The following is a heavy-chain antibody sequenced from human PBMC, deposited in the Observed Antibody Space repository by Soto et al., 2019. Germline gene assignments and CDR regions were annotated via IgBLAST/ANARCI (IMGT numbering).Heavy chain of an antibody. CDR2: INHSGST. CDR3: ARWSSSGWYWFDP. Sequence: SETLSLTCAVYGGSFSGYYWSWIRQPPGKGLEWIGEINHSGSTNYNPSLKSGVTISVDTSKNQFSLKLSSVTAADTAVYYCARWSSSGWYWFDPWGQGTLVTVSS. D-gene: IGHD6-19*01. V-gene: IGHV4-34*01. CDR1: GGSFSGYY. J-gene: IGHJ5*02.